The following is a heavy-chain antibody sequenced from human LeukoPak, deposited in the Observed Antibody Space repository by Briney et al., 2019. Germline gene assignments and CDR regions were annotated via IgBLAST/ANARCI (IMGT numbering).Heavy chain of an antibody. CDR2: IYHSWST. CDR3: ARVRYYDFWSGYYDPHPFDY. CDR1: GYSISSGYY. J-gene: IGHJ4*02. V-gene: IGHV4-38-2*02. Sequence: SETLSLTCTVSGYSISSGYYWGWIRQPPGKGLEWIGSIYHSWSTYYNPSLKSRVTISVDTSKNQFSLKLSSVTAADTAVYYCARVRYYDFWSGYYDPHPFDYWGQGTLVTVSS. D-gene: IGHD3-3*01.